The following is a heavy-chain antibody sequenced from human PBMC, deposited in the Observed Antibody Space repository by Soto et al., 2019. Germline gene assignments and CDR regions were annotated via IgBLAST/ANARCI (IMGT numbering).Heavy chain of an antibody. CDR1: GGSISSYY. CDR2: IYYSGST. CDR3: ARDLGYGSGSDNYYYYGMDV. D-gene: IGHD3-10*01. Sequence: SETLSLTCTVSGGSISSYYWSWIRQPPGKGLEWIGYIYYSGSTNYNPSLKSRVTISVDTSKNQFSLKLSSVTAADTAVYYCARDLGYGSGSDNYYYYGMDVWGQGTTVTVSS. J-gene: IGHJ6*02. V-gene: IGHV4-59*01.